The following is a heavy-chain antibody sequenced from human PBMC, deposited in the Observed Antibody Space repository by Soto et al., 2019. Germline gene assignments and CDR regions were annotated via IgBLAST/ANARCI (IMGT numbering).Heavy chain of an antibody. D-gene: IGHD1-20*01. Sequence: QLQLQESGPGLVKPSETLSLTCTVSGGSISSSSYYWVWIRQSPGKGLEWIGSIYYDGSTYYKPSLKSRVTISVDTSKNQFSLKVSSATAADTAVYYCARDGHNNVPPDFWGHGTLVTVSS. CDR2: IYYDGST. CDR1: GGSISSSSYY. J-gene: IGHJ4*01. V-gene: IGHV4-39*02. CDR3: ARDGHNNVPPDF.